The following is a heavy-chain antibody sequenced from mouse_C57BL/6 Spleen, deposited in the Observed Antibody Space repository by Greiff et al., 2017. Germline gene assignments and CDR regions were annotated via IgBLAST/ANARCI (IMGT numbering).Heavy chain of an antibody. CDR2: IRSKSNNYAT. Sequence: EVHLVESGGGLVQPKGSLKLSCAASGFSFNTYAMNWVRQAPGKGLEWVALIRSKSNNYATYYADSVKDRFTITRDDSESMLYLQMNNLKTEDTAMYYCVRSPSYYGNPYYAMDYWGQGTSGTVSS. J-gene: IGHJ4*01. V-gene: IGHV10-1*01. D-gene: IGHD2-1*01. CDR1: GFSFNTYA. CDR3: VRSPSYYGNPYYAMDY.